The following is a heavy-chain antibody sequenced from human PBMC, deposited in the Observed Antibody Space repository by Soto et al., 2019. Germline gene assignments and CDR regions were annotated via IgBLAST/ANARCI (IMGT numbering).Heavy chain of an antibody. CDR1: GFTFSSYG. CDR3: AKDAAGYVDY. V-gene: IGHV3-30*18. Sequence: QVQLVESGGGVVQPGRSLRLSCAASGFTFSSYGMHWVRQAPGKGLEWVAVISYDGSNKYYADSVKGRFTISRDNSKNTLYLQMNSLRAEDTAVYDCAKDAAGYVDYWGQGTLVTVSS. J-gene: IGHJ4*02. CDR2: ISYDGSNK. D-gene: IGHD6-19*01.